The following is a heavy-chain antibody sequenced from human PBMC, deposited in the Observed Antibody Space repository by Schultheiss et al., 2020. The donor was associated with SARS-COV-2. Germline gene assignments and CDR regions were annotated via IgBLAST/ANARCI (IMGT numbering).Heavy chain of an antibody. CDR2: INTNTGNP. CDR1: GYTFSDYY. Sequence: GGSLRLSCKASGYTFSDYYIHWVRQAPGQGLEWVGWINTNTGNPTYAQGFTGRFVFSLDTSVSTAYLQISSLKAEDTAVYYCARRGWQQLFDYWGQGTLVTVSS. V-gene: IGHV7-4-1*02. J-gene: IGHJ4*02. CDR3: ARRGWQQLFDY. D-gene: IGHD6-13*01.